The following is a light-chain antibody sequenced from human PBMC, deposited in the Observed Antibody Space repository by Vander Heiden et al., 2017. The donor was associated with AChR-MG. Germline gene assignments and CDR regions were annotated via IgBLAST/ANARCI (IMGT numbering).Light chain of an antibody. CDR2: CAS. V-gene: IGKV4-1*01. CDR1: QSVLSSSNNKNY. CDR3: QQYYSTPPT. Sequence: VMTQSPDSLVVSLGQRATINCKSSQSVLSSSNNKNYLAWYQQKPGQPPKLLIYCASTRESGVPDRFSGSGSGTDFTLTISSLQAEDVAVYYCQQYYSTPPTFGQGTKLEIK. J-gene: IGKJ2*01.